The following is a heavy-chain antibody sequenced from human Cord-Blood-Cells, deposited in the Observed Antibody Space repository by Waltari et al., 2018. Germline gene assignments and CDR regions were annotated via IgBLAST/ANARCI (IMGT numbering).Heavy chain of an antibody. V-gene: IGHV1-2*02. J-gene: IGHJ4*02. Sequence: QVQLVQSGAEVKQPGASVTVSCTASGYTFTGYYMHWVRQAPGQGLEWMGWINPNSGGTNYAQKFQGRVTMTRDTSISTAYMELSRLRSDDTAVYYCARDEGANYDSSGYFDYWGQGTLVTVSS. CDR2: INPNSGGT. D-gene: IGHD3-22*01. CDR3: ARDEGANYDSSGYFDY. CDR1: GYTFTGYY.